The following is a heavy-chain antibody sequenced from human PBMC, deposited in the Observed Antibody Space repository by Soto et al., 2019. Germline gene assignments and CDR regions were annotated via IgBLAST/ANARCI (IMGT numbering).Heavy chain of an antibody. J-gene: IGHJ4*02. CDR1: GFTVSSTY. CDR3: AKYGYYGSGGSKDHKTFDY. CDR2: LYTGTDT. Sequence: GGSLRLSCAASGFTVSSTYLTWVRQAPGKGLEWVAILYTGTDTVYADSVKGRFTISRDSSKNTLFLQMNSLRAEDTAVYYCAKYGYYGSGGSKDHKTFDYWGQGTLVTVSS. D-gene: IGHD3-10*01. V-gene: IGHV3-53*01.